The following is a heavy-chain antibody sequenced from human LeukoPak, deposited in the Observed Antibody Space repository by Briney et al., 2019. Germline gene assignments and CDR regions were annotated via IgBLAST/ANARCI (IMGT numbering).Heavy chain of an antibody. CDR3: ARWGPGVVNYYYYMDV. Sequence: ASVKVSCKASGYTFTSYGISWVRQAPGQGLEWMGWISAYNGNTNYARKLQGRVTMTTDTSTSTAYMELRSLRSDNTAVYYCARWGPGVVNYYYYMDVWGKGTTVTVSS. V-gene: IGHV1-18*01. CDR1: GYTFTSYG. D-gene: IGHD3-3*01. J-gene: IGHJ6*03. CDR2: ISAYNGNT.